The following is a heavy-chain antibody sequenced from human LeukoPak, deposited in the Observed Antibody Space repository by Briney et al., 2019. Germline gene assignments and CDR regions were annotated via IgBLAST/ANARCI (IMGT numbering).Heavy chain of an antibody. Sequence: GGSLRLSCSASGFTFSSYWMTWVRQAPGKGLEWVAEINQDGSGKYYVDSVKGRFTISRDNAKNSLYLQMNSLRAEDTAVYYCARDPHYGAFDIWGQGTMVTVSS. D-gene: IGHD3-16*01. CDR3: ARDPHYGAFDI. CDR1: GFTFSSYW. J-gene: IGHJ3*02. CDR2: INQDGSGK. V-gene: IGHV3-7*01.